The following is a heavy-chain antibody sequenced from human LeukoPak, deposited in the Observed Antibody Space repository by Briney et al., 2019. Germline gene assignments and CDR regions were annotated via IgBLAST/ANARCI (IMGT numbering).Heavy chain of an antibody. CDR2: INAGNGNT. CDR1: GYTFTSYA. J-gene: IGHJ3*02. CDR3: ARGIAAAGNAFDI. Sequence: ASVKVSCKASGYTFTSYAMHWVRQAPGQRLKWMGWINAGNGNTKYSQKFQGRVTITRDTSASTAYMELSSLRSEDTAVYYCARGIAAAGNAFDIWGQGTMVTVSS. V-gene: IGHV1-3*01. D-gene: IGHD6-13*01.